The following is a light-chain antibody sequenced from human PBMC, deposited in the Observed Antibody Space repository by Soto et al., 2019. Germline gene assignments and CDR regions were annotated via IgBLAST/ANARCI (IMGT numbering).Light chain of an antibody. CDR1: QSISSW. CDR2: KAS. J-gene: IGKJ2*01. V-gene: IGKV1-5*03. Sequence: DIQMTQSPSTLSASVGDRVIITCRASQSISSWLAWYQQKPGKAPKLLIYKASSLESGVSSRCSGSGSGTEFTLTISSLQPDDFATYYCQQYNTYSYTFGKGTKLEIK. CDR3: QQYNTYSYT.